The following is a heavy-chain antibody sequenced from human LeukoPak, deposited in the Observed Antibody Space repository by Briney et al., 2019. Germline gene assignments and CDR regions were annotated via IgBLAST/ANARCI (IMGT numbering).Heavy chain of an antibody. D-gene: IGHD1-26*01. CDR3: ARDRIARLGGSYRYNCFDP. V-gene: IGHV1-18*01. CDR1: GYTFNNFG. CDR2: ISAYNGLT. Sequence: ASVKVSCKASGYTFNNFGIHWVRQTPGQGLEWMGWISAYNGLTNYAENLQGRVTMTTDTSTGTAYLELRSLTSDDTALYYCARDRIARLGGSYRYNCFDPWGQGTLVTVSS. J-gene: IGHJ5*02.